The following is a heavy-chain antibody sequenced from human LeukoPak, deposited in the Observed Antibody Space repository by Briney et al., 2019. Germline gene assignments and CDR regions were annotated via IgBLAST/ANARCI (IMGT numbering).Heavy chain of an antibody. CDR3: ARGRLGSSGPNYFDY. Sequence: GGSLRLSCAASGFTFSSYAMSWVRQAPGKGLEWVSAISGSGGSTYYADSVKGRFTISRDNSKNTLYLQMNSLRAEDTAVYYCARGRLGSSGPNYFDYWGQGTLVTVSS. D-gene: IGHD6-19*01. J-gene: IGHJ4*02. V-gene: IGHV3-23*01. CDR1: GFTFSSYA. CDR2: ISGSGGST.